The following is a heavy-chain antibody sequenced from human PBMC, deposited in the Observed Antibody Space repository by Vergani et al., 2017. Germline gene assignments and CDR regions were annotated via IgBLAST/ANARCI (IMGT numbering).Heavy chain of an antibody. D-gene: IGHD6-13*01. CDR2: IYYSGST. Sequence: QLQLQESDPGLVKPSETLSLTCTVSGGSLRSTFYYWGWIRQPPGKWLEWIGTIYYSGSTYYNPSLKSRVTISVDTSKNQFSLKLSSVPAADTTVYYCARHKEQLVPGNYYYYYYMDVWGKGTTVTVSS. J-gene: IGHJ6*03. V-gene: IGHV4-39*01. CDR3: ARHKEQLVPGNYYYYYYMDV. CDR1: GGSLRSTFYY.